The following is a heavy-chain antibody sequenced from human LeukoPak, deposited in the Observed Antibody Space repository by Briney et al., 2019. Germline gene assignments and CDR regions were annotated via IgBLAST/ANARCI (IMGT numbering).Heavy chain of an antibody. CDR1: GYTFTSYG. Sequence: ASVKVSCKASGYTFTSYGISWVRQAPGQGLEWMGWISAYNGNTNYAQKFQGRVTITADKSTGTAYMELSSLGSEDTAVYYCARGHDKSGSFDYWGQGTLVTVSS. V-gene: IGHV1-18*01. CDR2: ISAYNGNT. D-gene: IGHD3-22*01. CDR3: ARGHDKSGSFDY. J-gene: IGHJ4*02.